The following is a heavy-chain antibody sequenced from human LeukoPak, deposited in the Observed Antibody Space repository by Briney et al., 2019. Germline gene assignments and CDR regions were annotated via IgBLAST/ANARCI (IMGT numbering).Heavy chain of an antibody. Sequence: SETLSLTCTVSGGSVSTYHWSWIRQPAGKGLEWIGRIYSNEDTRYNPSLKSRVTMSVDTSKNQFSLKLSSVTAADTAVYYCARAAGASGGQYFGYWGQGTLVAVSS. V-gene: IGHV4-4*07. J-gene: IGHJ4*02. CDR1: GGSVSTYH. CDR3: ARAAGASGGQYFGY. D-gene: IGHD2-15*01. CDR2: IYSNEDT.